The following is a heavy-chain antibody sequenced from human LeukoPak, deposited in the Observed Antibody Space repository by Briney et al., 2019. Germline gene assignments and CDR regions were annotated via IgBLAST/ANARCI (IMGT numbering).Heavy chain of an antibody. Sequence: SQTLSLTCTVSGGSISSGAYFWSWIRQHPGKGLEWIGYIYYSGSTYYNPSLKNRLTISVDTSKNQFSLRLSSVTAADTAVYYCARSIVVPAAATPYYFDYWGQGTLVTVSS. V-gene: IGHV4-31*03. CDR2: IYYSGST. J-gene: IGHJ4*02. D-gene: IGHD2-2*01. CDR1: GGSISSGAYF. CDR3: ARSIVVPAAATPYYFDY.